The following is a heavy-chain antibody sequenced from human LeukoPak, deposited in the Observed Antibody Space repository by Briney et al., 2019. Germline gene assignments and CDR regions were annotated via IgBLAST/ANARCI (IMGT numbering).Heavy chain of an antibody. CDR3: ARGIAAALSAFDI. D-gene: IGHD6-13*01. Sequence: PGGSLRLSCAASGFTFSDYYMSWIRQAPGKGLEWVSYISSSGSTIYYADSVKGRFTISRDHAKNSLYLQMNSLRAEDTAVYYCARGIAAALSAFDIWGQGTMVTVSS. V-gene: IGHV3-11*04. CDR2: ISSSGSTI. CDR1: GFTFSDYY. J-gene: IGHJ3*02.